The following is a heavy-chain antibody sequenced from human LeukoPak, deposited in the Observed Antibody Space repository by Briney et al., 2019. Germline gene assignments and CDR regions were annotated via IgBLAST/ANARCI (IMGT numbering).Heavy chain of an antibody. J-gene: IGHJ6*03. CDR3: AKDLYYGSGNYYYMDV. CDR1: GFTFSSYG. D-gene: IGHD3-10*01. V-gene: IGHV3-30*02. Sequence: PGGSLRLSCAASGFTFSSYGMHWVRQAPGKGLEWVAFIRYDGSNKYYADSVKGRFTISRDNSKNTLYLQVNSLRAEDTAVYYCAKDLYYGSGNYYYMDVWGKGTTVTISS. CDR2: IRYDGSNK.